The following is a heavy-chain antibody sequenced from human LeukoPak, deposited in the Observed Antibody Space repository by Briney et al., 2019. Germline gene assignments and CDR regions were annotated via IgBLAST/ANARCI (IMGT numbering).Heavy chain of an antibody. CDR2: IYYSGST. CDR1: GGSISSYY. Sequence: PSETLSLTCTVSGGSISSYYWSWIRQPPGKGLEWIGYIYYSGSTNYNPSLKSRVTISVDTSKNQFSLKLSSVTAADTAVYYCARDRSGSYAPRGHAFDTWGQGTMVTVSS. J-gene: IGHJ3*02. CDR3: ARDRSGSYAPRGHAFDT. D-gene: IGHD1-26*01. V-gene: IGHV4-59*12.